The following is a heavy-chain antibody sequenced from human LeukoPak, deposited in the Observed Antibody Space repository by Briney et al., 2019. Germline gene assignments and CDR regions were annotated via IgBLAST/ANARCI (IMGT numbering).Heavy chain of an antibody. Sequence: ASVKVSCKASGYTFTSYYMHWVRQAPGQGLEWMGIINPSGGSTSYAQKFQGRVTMTRDTSTSTVYMELSSLRSEDTAVYYCARGRGITMARGVMSRGYMDVWGKGTTVTVSS. CDR3: ARGRGITMARGVMSRGYMDV. CDR2: INPSGGST. D-gene: IGHD3-10*01. J-gene: IGHJ6*03. CDR1: GYTFTSYY. V-gene: IGHV1-46*01.